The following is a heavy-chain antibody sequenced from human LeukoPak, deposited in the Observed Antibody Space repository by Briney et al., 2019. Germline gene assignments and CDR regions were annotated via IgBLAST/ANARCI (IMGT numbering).Heavy chain of an antibody. CDR1: GGSFSGYY. J-gene: IGHJ4*02. V-gene: IGHV4-34*01. CDR2: INHSGST. D-gene: IGHD3-9*01. CDR3: ARPRGVVRYFDWVFDY. Sequence: SETLSLTCAVYGGSFSGYYWSWVCQPPGKGLEWIGEINHSGSTNYNPSLKSRVTISVDTSKNQFSLKLSSVTAADTAVYYCARPRGVVRYFDWVFDYWGQGTLVTVSS.